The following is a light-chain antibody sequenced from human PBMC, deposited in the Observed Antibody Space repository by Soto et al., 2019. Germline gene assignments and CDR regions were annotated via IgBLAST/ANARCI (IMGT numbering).Light chain of an antibody. CDR1: QSITTY. Sequence: IRMTQSPSSFSASTGDRVTITCRASQSITTYLNWYRQKPGKAPKLLIYAASSLQSGVPSRFSGSGSETEFTLSISSLQPEDFATYFCQQIYSAPLTFGGGTKVDIK. CDR3: QQIYSAPLT. J-gene: IGKJ4*01. V-gene: IGKV1-39*01. CDR2: AAS.